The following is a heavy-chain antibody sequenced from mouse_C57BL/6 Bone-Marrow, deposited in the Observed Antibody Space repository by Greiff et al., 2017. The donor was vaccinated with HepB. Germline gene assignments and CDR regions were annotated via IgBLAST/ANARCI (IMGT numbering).Heavy chain of an antibody. CDR2: ISNGGGST. Sequence: EVHLVESGGGLVQPGGSLKLSCAASGFTFSDYYMYWVRQTPEKRLEWVAYISNGGGSTYYPDTVKGRFTISRDIAKNTLYLQMSRLKSEDTAMYYCATHYYGSSWFAYWGQGTLVTVSA. D-gene: IGHD1-1*01. CDR1: GFTFSDYY. J-gene: IGHJ3*01. CDR3: ATHYYGSSWFAY. V-gene: IGHV5-12*01.